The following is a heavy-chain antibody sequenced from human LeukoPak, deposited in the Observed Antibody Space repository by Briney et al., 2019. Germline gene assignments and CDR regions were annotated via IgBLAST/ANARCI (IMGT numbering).Heavy chain of an antibody. D-gene: IGHD3-22*01. J-gene: IGHJ4*02. V-gene: IGHV4-59*08. CDR2: IYYSGST. Sequence: SETLSLTCTVSGGSISSYYWSWIRQPPGKGLEWIGYIYYSGSTNYNPSLKSRVTISVDTSKNQFSLKLSSVTAADTAVYYCARLRKRHYYDSSGYLDYWGQGTLVTVSS. CDR3: ARLRKRHYYDSSGYLDY. CDR1: GGSISSYY.